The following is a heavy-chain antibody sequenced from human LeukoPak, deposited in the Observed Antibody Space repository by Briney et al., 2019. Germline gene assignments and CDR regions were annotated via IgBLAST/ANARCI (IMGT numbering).Heavy chain of an antibody. CDR1: GFTFSSYG. V-gene: IGHV3-30*18. CDR2: ISYDGSNK. J-gene: IGHJ6*02. Sequence: PGGSLRLSCAASGFTFSSYGMHWVRQAPGKGLEWVAVISYDGSNKYYADSVKGRFTISRDNSKNTLYLQMNSLRAEDTAVYYCAKGKKVGAYYYYGMDVWGQGTTVTVSS. D-gene: IGHD1-26*01. CDR3: AKGKKVGAYYYYGMDV.